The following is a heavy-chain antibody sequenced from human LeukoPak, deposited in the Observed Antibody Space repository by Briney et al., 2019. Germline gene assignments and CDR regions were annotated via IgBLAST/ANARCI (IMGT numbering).Heavy chain of an antibody. Sequence: GGSLRLSCEASGFTFSNYPMSWVRQAPGKGLEWIGRIKSKTDGETTNYAEPVRGRFTISRDDSKSAVYLQMNSLKIEDTAVYYCTTDLGTYYHGSQRLIPIDYWGQGTLVTVSS. D-gene: IGHD3-10*01. CDR3: TTDLGTYYHGSQRLIPIDY. V-gene: IGHV3-15*01. J-gene: IGHJ4*02. CDR2: IKSKTDGETT. CDR1: GFTFSNYP.